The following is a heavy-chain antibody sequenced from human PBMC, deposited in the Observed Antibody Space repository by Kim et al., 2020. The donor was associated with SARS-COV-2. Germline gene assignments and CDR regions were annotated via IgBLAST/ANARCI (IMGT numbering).Heavy chain of an antibody. CDR3: ASDIDTAMVGGMDV. V-gene: IGHV3-11*05. J-gene: IGHJ6*02. Sequence: ADSVKGRFTISRDNAKNSLYMQMNSLRAEDTAVYYCASDIDTAMVGGMDVWGQGTTVTVSS. D-gene: IGHD5-18*01.